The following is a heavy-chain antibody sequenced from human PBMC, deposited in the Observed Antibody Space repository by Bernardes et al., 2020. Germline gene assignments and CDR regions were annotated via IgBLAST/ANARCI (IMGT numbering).Heavy chain of an antibody. CDR1: GFTFSSYA. D-gene: IGHD3-10*01. J-gene: IGHJ4*02. Sequence: GGSLRLSCSASGFTFSSYAMNWVPQAPGKGLEWVSAISGSAGSTYYADSVKGRFTISRDNSKNTLYLQMNSLRADETAVYSCARREAGSGQPYYFDYWGQGTLVTVSS. CDR2: ISGSAGST. CDR3: ARREAGSGQPYYFDY. V-gene: IGHV3-23*01.